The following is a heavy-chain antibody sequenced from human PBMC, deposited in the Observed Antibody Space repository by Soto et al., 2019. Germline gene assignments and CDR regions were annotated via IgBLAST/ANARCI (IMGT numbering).Heavy chain of an antibody. V-gene: IGHV4-4*07. CDR1: GGSISSYY. Sequence: TLSLTCTVSGGSISSYYWSWIRQPAGKGLEWIGRIYSSGSTNYNPSLKSRVTMSVDTSKNQFSLKLSSVTAADTAVYYCARDCSGGSCYSPFDPWGQGTLVTVSS. J-gene: IGHJ5*02. D-gene: IGHD2-15*01. CDR2: IYSSGST. CDR3: ARDCSGGSCYSPFDP.